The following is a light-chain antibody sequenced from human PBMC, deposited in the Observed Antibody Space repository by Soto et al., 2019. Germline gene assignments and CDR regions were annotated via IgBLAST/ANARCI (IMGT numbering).Light chain of an antibody. J-gene: IGKJ5*01. Sequence: ESVLTQSPATLSVSPGERATLSCRASQSVSSSYLAWYQQKPGQAPRLLIYGASSRATGIPDRFSGSGSGTDFTLTISSLEPEDFAVYYCQQRSNWPRTFGQGTRLEIK. CDR1: QSVSSSY. CDR2: GAS. V-gene: IGKV3D-20*02. CDR3: QQRSNWPRT.